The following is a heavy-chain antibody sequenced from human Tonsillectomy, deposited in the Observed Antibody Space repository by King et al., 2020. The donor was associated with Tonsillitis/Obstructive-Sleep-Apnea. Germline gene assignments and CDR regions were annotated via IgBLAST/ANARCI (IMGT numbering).Heavy chain of an antibody. CDR2: IAPSGGST. J-gene: IGHJ3*01. CDR1: GYSFTNYY. CDR3: ARETATIDAFDV. D-gene: IGHD4-17*01. Sequence: QLVQSGTEFKNPGSSLKVSCKSSGYSFTNYYIHWVRQAPGQGLECMGIIAPSGGSTSYAQNFEVRVTMTVDTSTSTVYMELSSLKSEDTAVYYCARETATIDAFDVWGQGTMVSVSS. V-gene: IGHV1-46*01.